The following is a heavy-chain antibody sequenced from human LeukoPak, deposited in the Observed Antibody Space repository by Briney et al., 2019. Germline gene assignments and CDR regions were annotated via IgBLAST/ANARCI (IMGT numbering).Heavy chain of an antibody. CDR3: ARESDDPDAFDI. V-gene: IGHV3-7*01. CDR2: IKDDGTEK. Sequence: GGSLRLSCAASGFTFSSYWMTWVRQAPGKGLERVAQIKDDGTEKFYLDSLRGRFTISRDNSKDSLYLQMNSLRAEDTAVYYCARESDDPDAFDIWGQGTMVTVSS. CDR1: GFTFSSYW. J-gene: IGHJ3*02.